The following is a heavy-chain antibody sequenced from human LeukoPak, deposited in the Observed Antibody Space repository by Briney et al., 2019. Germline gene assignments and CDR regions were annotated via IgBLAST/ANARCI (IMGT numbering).Heavy chain of an antibody. CDR1: GGTFSSYT. J-gene: IGHJ4*02. V-gene: IGHV1-69*02. D-gene: IGHD3-22*01. Sequence: SVKVSCKASGGTFSSYTISWVRQAPGQGLEWMGRIIPILGIANYAQKFQGRVTITADKSTSTAYMELSSLRSEDTAVYYCASTYYYDSSGYYRYDYWGQGTLVSISS. CDR2: IIPILGIA. CDR3: ASTYYYDSSGYYRYDY.